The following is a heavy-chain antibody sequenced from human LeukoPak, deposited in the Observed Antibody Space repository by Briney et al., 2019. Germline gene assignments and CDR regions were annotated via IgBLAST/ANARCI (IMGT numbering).Heavy chain of an antibody. Sequence: PGGSLRLSCAASGFTFSSYWMHWVRQAPGKGLVWVSRINSDGSSTSYADSVKGRFIISRDNAKNTLYLQMNSLRAEDTAVYYCASGTAVAGTGVDYWGQGTLVTVSS. CDR2: INSDGSST. CDR3: ASGTAVAGTGVDY. CDR1: GFTFSSYW. J-gene: IGHJ4*02. V-gene: IGHV3-74*01. D-gene: IGHD6-19*01.